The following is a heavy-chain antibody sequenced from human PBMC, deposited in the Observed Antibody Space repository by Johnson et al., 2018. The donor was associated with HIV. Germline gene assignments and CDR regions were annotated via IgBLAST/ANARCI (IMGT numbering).Heavy chain of an antibody. Sequence: VQLVESGGGLVQPGGSLRLSCAASGFSFSSKWMNWVRQAPGKGLEWVANIKEDGSQRYSVDSVRGRFTLSRDNAKNSLYLQMNSLRVEDTAVYDCTRESTRWGADYVGYGLDIWGQGTMVTVSS. J-gene: IGHJ3*02. D-gene: IGHD5-18*01. CDR3: TRESTRWGADYVGYGLDI. V-gene: IGHV3-7*05. CDR1: GFSFSSKW. CDR2: IKEDGSQR.